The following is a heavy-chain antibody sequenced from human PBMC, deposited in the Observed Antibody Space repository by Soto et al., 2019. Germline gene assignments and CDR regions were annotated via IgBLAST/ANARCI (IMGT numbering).Heavy chain of an antibody. J-gene: IGHJ5*02. V-gene: IGHV1-69*05. CDR3: ARGFPLWFDP. CDR1: GGTFSNSA. CDR2: IIPIFGTV. Sequence: GASVKVPCKASGGTFSNSAVIWVRQAPGQGLEWMGGIIPIFGTVNYAQNFQGRVTITRDTSASTAYMELSSLRSEDTAVYYCARGFPLWFDPWGQGTLVTVSS. D-gene: IGHD3-16*02.